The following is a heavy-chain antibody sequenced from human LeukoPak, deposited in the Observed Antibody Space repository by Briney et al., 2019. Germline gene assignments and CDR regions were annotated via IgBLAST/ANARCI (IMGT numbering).Heavy chain of an antibody. V-gene: IGHV1-69*04. CDR1: EGTFSSYA. Sequence: SVKVSCKASEGTFSSYAISWVRQAPGQGLEWMGRIIPILGIANYAQKFQGRVTITADKSTSTAYMELSSLRSEDTAVYYCARPLYSSSWFGYYGMDVWGQGTTVTVSS. J-gene: IGHJ6*02. CDR3: ARPLYSSSWFGYYGMDV. D-gene: IGHD6-13*01. CDR2: IIPILGIA.